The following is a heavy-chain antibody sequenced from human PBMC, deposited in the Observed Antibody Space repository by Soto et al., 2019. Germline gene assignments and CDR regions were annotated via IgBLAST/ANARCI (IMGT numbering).Heavy chain of an antibody. Sequence: EVQLVESGGGLVQPGGSLRLSCAASGFTFSNYWMHWVRQAPGKGLMWVSYIISDGNGTGYVDSVKGRFTISRDNAKNTLYLEMNSLRAEDTAVYFCARDTPGTGIDYWGQGILVTVSS. J-gene: IGHJ4*02. CDR3: ARDTPGTGIDY. CDR2: IISDGNGT. V-gene: IGHV3-74*01. CDR1: GFTFSNYW. D-gene: IGHD3-10*01.